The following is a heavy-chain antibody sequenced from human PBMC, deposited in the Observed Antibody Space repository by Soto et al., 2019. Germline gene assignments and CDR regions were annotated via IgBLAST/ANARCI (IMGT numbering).Heavy chain of an antibody. D-gene: IGHD2-15*01. CDR1: AFTVSSSY. V-gene: IGHV3-66*01. CDR2: IYRDDST. Sequence: GXSLRLSCEVSAFTVSSSYMSWVHQAPGKGLEWVSLIYRDDSTYYADSVKGRFTISRDNSKNTLYLQMDTLRAEDTAVYYCAKLSCSGGSCYSRMPLDVWGKGTTVTVSS. CDR3: AKLSCSGGSCYSRMPLDV. J-gene: IGHJ6*04.